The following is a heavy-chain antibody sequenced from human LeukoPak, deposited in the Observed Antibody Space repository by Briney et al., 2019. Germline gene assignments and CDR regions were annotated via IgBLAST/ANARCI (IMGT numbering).Heavy chain of an antibody. V-gene: IGHV3-23*01. CDR3: AKTSGFYDY. CDR2: ISAST. J-gene: IGHJ4*02. D-gene: IGHD6-19*01. Sequence: GGSLRLSCAASGFTFSDYYMNWIRQAPGKGLEWVSAISASTHYADSVKGRFTISRDNSKNTLYLQMNSLRGEDTAVYYCAKTSGFYDYWGQGTLVTVSS. CDR1: GFTFSDYY.